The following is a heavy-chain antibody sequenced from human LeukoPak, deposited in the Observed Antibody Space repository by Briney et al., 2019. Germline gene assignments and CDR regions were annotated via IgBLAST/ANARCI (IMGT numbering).Heavy chain of an antibody. Sequence: ASVKVSCKVSGYTLTELSMHWVRQAPGKGLEWMGGFDPEDGETISAQKFQGRVTMTEDTCTDTAYMALSSLRSEDTAVYYCATDQSVDAWPAGTAFDIWGQGTMVTVSS. CDR1: GYTLTELS. J-gene: IGHJ3*02. V-gene: IGHV1-24*01. CDR3: ATDQSVDAWPAGTAFDI. D-gene: IGHD5-12*01. CDR2: FDPEDGET.